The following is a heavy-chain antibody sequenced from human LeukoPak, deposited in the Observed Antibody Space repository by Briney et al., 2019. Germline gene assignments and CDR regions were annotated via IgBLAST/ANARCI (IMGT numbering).Heavy chain of an antibody. CDR2: IKNKNNGEAK. CDR3: TTDRGDYGGYLRL. V-gene: IGHV3-15*01. D-gene: IGHD4-17*01. J-gene: IGHJ4*02. CDR1: GFTFVNAW. Sequence: GGSLRLSCAASGFTFVNAWMSWVRQAPGKGLEWVGRIKNKNNGEAKDYAAPVKGRFTISRDDSQNTLYLQMKGLTTEDTAVYYCTTDRGDYGGYLRLWGQGTLVTVSS.